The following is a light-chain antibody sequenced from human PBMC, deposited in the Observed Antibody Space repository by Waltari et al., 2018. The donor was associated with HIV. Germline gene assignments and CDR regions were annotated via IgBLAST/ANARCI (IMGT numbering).Light chain of an antibody. J-gene: IGKJ1*01. CDR3: QQYYNWPPWT. V-gene: IGKV3-15*01. CDR1: QSIGGN. CDR2: GAT. Sequence: EIVMTQSPATLSVSPGERVILSCRASQSIGGNLAWYQQKPGQAPRLLIYGATTRADAIPDRFSGSGSETDFTLTIISLQSEDFATYYCQQYYNWPPWTFGRGTKVEMK.